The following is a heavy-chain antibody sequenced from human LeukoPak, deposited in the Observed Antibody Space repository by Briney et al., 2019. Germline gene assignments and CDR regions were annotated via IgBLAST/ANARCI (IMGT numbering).Heavy chain of an antibody. Sequence: SETLSLTCTVSGGSISRYYWSWIRQPPGKGLEWIGYIYYSGSTNYNPSLKSRVTTSVDTPKNQFSLKLSSVTAADSAVYYCAGGSGSYYNGDYYFDYWGQGTLVTVSS. CDR2: IYYSGST. D-gene: IGHD3-10*01. J-gene: IGHJ4*02. CDR1: GGSISRYY. V-gene: IGHV4-59*01. CDR3: AGGSGSYYNGDYYFDY.